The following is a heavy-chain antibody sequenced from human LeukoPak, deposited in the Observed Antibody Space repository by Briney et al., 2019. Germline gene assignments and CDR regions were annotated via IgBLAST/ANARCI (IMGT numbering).Heavy chain of an antibody. CDR3: ARAGLWFGEYTDY. D-gene: IGHD3-10*01. J-gene: IGHJ4*02. CDR2: TDHSGST. V-gene: IGHV4-34*01. Sequence: SETLSLTCAVYGGSFSGYYWSWIRQPPGKGLEWIGETDHSGSTKYNPSLKSRVTISVDTSKNQFSLKLSSVTAADTAVYYCARAGLWFGEYTDYWGQGTLVTVSS. CDR1: GGSFSGYY.